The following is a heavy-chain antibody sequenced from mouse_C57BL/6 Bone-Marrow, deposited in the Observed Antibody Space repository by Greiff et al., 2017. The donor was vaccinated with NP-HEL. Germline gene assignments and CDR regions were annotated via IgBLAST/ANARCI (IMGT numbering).Heavy chain of an antibody. J-gene: IGHJ1*03. Sequence: EVMLVESGGGLVQPGGSLKLSCAASGFTFSDYYMYWVRPTPEKRLEWVAYISNGGGSTYYPDTVKGRFTISRDNAKNTLYLQMSRLKSEDTAMYYCARHPLYFDVWGTGTTVTVSS. CDR1: GFTFSDYY. CDR2: ISNGGGST. D-gene: IGHD6-1*01. CDR3: ARHPLYFDV. V-gene: IGHV5-12*01.